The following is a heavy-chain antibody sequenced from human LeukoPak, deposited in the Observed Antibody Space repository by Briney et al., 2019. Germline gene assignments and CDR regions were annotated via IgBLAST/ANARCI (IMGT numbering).Heavy chain of an antibody. V-gene: IGHV4-34*01. CDR1: IDSFSNYH. J-gene: IGHJ4*02. Sequence: SETLSLTCAVYIDSFSNYHWNWIRQTPAKGMEWIGEVNESGGTNISPSLRSRVILSVDPSKKQFSLKVTSVTAADTAVYYCANYGVVLATYGSPSPFVYWGQGTLVTVSS. CDR2: VNESGGT. CDR3: ANYGVVLATYGSPSPFVY. D-gene: IGHD3-16*01.